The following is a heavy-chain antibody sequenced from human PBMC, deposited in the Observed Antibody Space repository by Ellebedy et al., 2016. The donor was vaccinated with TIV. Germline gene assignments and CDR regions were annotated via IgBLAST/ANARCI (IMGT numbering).Heavy chain of an antibody. CDR3: GRELGMGRVAMDV. V-gene: IGHV1-18*04. CDR1: GYTFTSYG. CDR2: ISAYNGNT. D-gene: IGHD7-27*01. Sequence: AASVKVSCKASGYTFTSYGISWVRQAPGQGLEWMGWISAYNGNTNYAQKFQGRASMTTDASTNTVPLELMSLNFDDTAVYYFGRELGMGRVAMDVWGQGTTVTVSS. J-gene: IGHJ6*02.